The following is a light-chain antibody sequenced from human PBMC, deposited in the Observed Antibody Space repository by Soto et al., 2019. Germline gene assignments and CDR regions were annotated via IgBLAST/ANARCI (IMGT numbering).Light chain of an antibody. CDR3: SSYAGNNNLI. J-gene: IGLJ2*01. CDR2: EVT. V-gene: IGLV2-8*01. Sequence: QSVLTQPPSASGSPGQSVTISCTGTSSDVGGGYNYVSWYQHHPGKVPKLVIYEVTKRPSGVPDRFFGSKSGNTASLTVSGLQAEDEADYFCSSYAGNNNLIFGGGTKVTVL. CDR1: SSDVGGGYNY.